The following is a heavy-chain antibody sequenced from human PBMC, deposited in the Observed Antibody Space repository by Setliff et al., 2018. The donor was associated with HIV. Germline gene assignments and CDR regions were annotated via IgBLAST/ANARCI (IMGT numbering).Heavy chain of an antibody. D-gene: IGHD3-16*01. Sequence: SETLSLTCAVYGGSFSAYYWSWIRQPPGKGLEWIGTIYYHGSTYYNPSLKSRVTISIDTSKNQFSLQLTSVTAADTAVYYCVNPSGAMGDFDSWGQGTLVTVSS. J-gene: IGHJ4*02. CDR1: GGSFSAYY. CDR3: VNPSGAMGDFDS. V-gene: IGHV4-34*01. CDR2: IYYHGST.